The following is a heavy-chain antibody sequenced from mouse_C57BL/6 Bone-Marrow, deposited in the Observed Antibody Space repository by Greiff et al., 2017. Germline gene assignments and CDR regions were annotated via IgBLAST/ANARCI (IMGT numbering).Heavy chain of an antibody. V-gene: IGHV7-3*01. D-gene: IGHD2-2*01. J-gene: IGHJ4*01. Sequence: EVNVVESGGGLVQPGGSLSLSCAASGFTFTDYYMSWVRQPPGKALEWLGFIRNKANGYTTEYSASVKGRFTISRDNSQSILYLQMNALRAEDSATYYCARSFYYGYDVWYAMDYWGQGTSVTVSS. CDR2: IRNKANGYTT. CDR1: GFTFTDYY. CDR3: ARSFYYGYDVWYAMDY.